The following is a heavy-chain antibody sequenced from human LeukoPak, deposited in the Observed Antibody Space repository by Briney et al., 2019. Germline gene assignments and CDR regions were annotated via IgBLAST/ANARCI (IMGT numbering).Heavy chain of an antibody. D-gene: IGHD3-22*01. V-gene: IGHV1-46*01. CDR1: GYTFTSYY. CDR3: ARDGGAYYYDSSGYYDPLDY. J-gene: IGHJ4*02. Sequence: ASVKVSCKASGYTFTSYYMHWVRQAPGQGLEWMGIINPSGGSTSYAQKFQGRVTMTRDTSTSTAYMELRSLRSDDTAVYYCARDGGAYYYDSSGYYDPLDYWGQGTLVTVSS. CDR2: INPSGGST.